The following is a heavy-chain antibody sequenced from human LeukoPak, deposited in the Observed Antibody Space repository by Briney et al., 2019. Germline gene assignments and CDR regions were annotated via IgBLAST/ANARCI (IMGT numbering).Heavy chain of an antibody. CDR2: VYYSGDT. J-gene: IGHJ4*02. D-gene: IGHD2-2*01. V-gene: IGHV4-39*01. Sequence: PGGSLRLSCAASGFTVSNNYMRWVRQPPGKGLEWIGSVYYSGDTYNNPSLQSRLTVSIDTSKNQFSLQLSSVTAADTAVYFCARHGLQRFDFWGPGILVTVSS. CDR3: ARHGLQRFDF. CDR1: GFTVSNNY.